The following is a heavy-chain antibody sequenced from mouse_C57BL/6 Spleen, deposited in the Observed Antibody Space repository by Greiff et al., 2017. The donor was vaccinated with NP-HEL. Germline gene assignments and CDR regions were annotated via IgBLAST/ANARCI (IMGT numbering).Heavy chain of an antibody. CDR3: ARESGGEYYFDY. Sequence: EVKVEESGGGLVKPGGSLKLSCAASGFTFSSYAMSWVRQTPEKRLEWVATISDGGSYSYYPDNVKGRFTISGDNAKNNLYLQMSHLKAEDTAMYYCARESGGEYYFDYWGQGTTLTVSS. V-gene: IGHV5-4*01. CDR1: GFTFSSYA. D-gene: IGHD1-3*01. CDR2: ISDGGSYS. J-gene: IGHJ2*01.